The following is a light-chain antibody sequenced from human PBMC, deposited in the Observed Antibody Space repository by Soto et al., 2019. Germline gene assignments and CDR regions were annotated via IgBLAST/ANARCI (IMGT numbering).Light chain of an antibody. V-gene: IGLV2-14*01. CDR1: SSDVGGYNY. CDR3: SSYTGSSTFV. CDR2: DVN. J-gene: IGLJ1*01. Sequence: QSVLTQPASVSGPPGQSITISRTGTSSDVGGYNYVSWYQQLPGKAPKLMIYDVNNRPSGVSNRFSGSKSGNTASLTISGLQAEDEADYYCSSYTGSSTFVFGTGTKVTVL.